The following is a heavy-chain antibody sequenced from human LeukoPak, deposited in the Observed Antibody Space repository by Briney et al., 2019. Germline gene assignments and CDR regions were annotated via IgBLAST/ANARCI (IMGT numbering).Heavy chain of an antibody. CDR1: GYTFTGYY. CDR2: INPNSGGT. Sequence: ASVKVSCKASGYTFTGYYMHWVRQAPGQGLEWMGWINPNSGGTNYAQKFQGRVTMTRDTSIITAYMELSRLRSDDTAVYYCARDRSSLYGSATFDYWGQGTLVTVSS. J-gene: IGHJ4*02. D-gene: IGHD3-10*01. V-gene: IGHV1-2*02. CDR3: ARDRSSLYGSATFDY.